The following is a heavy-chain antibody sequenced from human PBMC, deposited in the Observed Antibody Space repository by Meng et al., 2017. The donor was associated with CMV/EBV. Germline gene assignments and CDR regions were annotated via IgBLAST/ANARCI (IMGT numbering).Heavy chain of an antibody. D-gene: IGHD6-6*01. V-gene: IGHV5-51*01. CDR3: ARRRSSSRWFDP. Sequence: KVSCKGSGYSFPTYWIAWVRHMPGKGLEWMGIINPGDSDTKYSPSFQGQVTISADKSISTAYLQWSSLKASDTAIYYCARRRSSSRWFDPWGQGTQVTVSS. CDR1: GYSFPTYW. J-gene: IGHJ5*02. CDR2: INPGDSDT.